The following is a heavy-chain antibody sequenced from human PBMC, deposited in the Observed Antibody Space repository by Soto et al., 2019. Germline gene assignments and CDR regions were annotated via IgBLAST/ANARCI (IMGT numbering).Heavy chain of an antibody. CDR3: ARSTGAGYDFWSGPSTPFDY. J-gene: IGHJ4*02. Sequence: ASVKVSCKASGYPFTSHALHWVRQAPGHRLEWMGWINTGNGNTKYSQKFQGRVTITRDTSASTVYMELSSLTSEDTAVYYCARSTGAGYDFWSGPSTPFDYWGQGTLVTVSS. CDR1: GYPFTSHA. CDR2: INTGNGNT. D-gene: IGHD3-3*01. V-gene: IGHV1-3*04.